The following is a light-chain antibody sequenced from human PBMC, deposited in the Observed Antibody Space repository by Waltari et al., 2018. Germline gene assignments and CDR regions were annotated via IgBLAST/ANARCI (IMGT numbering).Light chain of an antibody. J-gene: IGKJ3*01. V-gene: IGKV1-12*01. CDR1: QDILSW. Sequence: DIQITQSPSSVSASMGDTVTISCRASQDILSWLAWFQQKPGTAPKLLIYGASNLKGGVPSRFSGSGSGTHFTLSISSLHPEDFATYYCQQVHSFPFTFGPGTKVDLK. CDR3: QQVHSFPFT. CDR2: GAS.